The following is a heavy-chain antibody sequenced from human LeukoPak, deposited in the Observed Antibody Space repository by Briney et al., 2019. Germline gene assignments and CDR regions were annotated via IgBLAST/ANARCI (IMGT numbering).Heavy chain of an antibody. V-gene: IGHV4-59*01. CDR2: IHYSGST. CDR3: ARVNVRLRYYYGMDV. Sequence: PSETLSLTCTVSGGSISSYYWSWIRQPPGKGLEWIGYIHYSGSTNYNPSLKSRVTISVDTSKNQFSLKLSSVTAADTAVYYCARVNVRLRYYYGMDVWGQGTTVTVSS. J-gene: IGHJ6*02. CDR1: GGSISSYY. D-gene: IGHD2-8*01.